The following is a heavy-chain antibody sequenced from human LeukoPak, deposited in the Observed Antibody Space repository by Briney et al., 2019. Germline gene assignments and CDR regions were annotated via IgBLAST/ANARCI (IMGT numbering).Heavy chain of an antibody. CDR2: IKQDGSDK. CDR3: AIIPRAAAGPSARSPFHY. Sequence: HPGGSLRLSCEVSGFTFSSYWMNWVRQAPGKGLEWVANIKQDGSDKYYVDSVKGRSTISRDNAKNSLYLQMNSLRAEDTAVYYCAIIPRAAAGPSARSPFHYWGQGTLVTVSS. J-gene: IGHJ4*02. D-gene: IGHD6-13*01. V-gene: IGHV3-7*01. CDR1: GFTFSSYW.